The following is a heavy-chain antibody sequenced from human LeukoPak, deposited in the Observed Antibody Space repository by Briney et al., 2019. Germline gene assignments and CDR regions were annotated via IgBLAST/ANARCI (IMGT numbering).Heavy chain of an antibody. D-gene: IGHD3-22*01. CDR1: GYTFTIYA. Sequence: GASVNVSCTASGYTFTIYAMHWVRQAPGQRLEWMGWINAGNGNTKYSQKFQGRVTITRDTSASTAYMELSSLRSEDTAVYYCARANYYDLRVAFDIWGQGTMVTVSS. CDR2: INAGNGNT. CDR3: ARANYYDLRVAFDI. V-gene: IGHV1-3*01. J-gene: IGHJ3*02.